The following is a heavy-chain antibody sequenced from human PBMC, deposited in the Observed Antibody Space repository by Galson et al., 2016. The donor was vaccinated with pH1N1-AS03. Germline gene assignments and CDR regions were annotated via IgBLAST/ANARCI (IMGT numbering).Heavy chain of an antibody. J-gene: IGHJ6*02. CDR1: GGTFISYV. V-gene: IGHV1-69*13. CDR2: IIPIFGTS. D-gene: IGHD1-26*01. CDR3: ATEGYTGSRDRIDFNYNGMDV. Sequence: SVKVSCKASGGTFISYVISWVRQAPGQGLEWMGEIIPIFGTSNYAQRFQGRVTITADESTSTADMELSSLRSDDTAVYYCATEGYTGSRDRIDFNYNGMDVWGQGTTVTVSS.